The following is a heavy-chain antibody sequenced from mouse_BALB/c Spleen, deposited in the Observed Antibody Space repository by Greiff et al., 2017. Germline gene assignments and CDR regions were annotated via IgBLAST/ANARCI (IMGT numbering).Heavy chain of an antibody. CDR1: GFSLTGYG. D-gene: IGHD1-1*01. CDR2: IWGDGST. CDR3: ARVDYYGSSPWFAY. J-gene: IGHJ3*01. V-gene: IGHV2-6-7*01. Sequence: VHLVESGPGLVAPSQSLSITCTVSGFSLTGYGVNWVRQPPGKGLEWLGMIWGDGSTDYNSALKSRLSISKDNSKSQVFLKMNSLQTDDTARYYCARVDYYGSSPWFAYWGQGTLVTVSA.